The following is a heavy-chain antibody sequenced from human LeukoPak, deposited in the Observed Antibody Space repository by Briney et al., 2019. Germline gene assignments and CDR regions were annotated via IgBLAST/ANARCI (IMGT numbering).Heavy chain of an antibody. D-gene: IGHD5-24*01. V-gene: IGHV1-69*13. CDR2: TIPIFGTA. Sequence: ASVKVSCKVSGGTFSSYAISWVRQAPGQWLEWMGGTIPIFGTANHAQKFQGRVTITADESTGTAYMELSSLRSEDTAVYYCARLDASRDGYNFWFPYWGQGTLVTVSS. CDR1: GGTFSSYA. J-gene: IGHJ4*02. CDR3: ARLDASRDGYNFWFPY.